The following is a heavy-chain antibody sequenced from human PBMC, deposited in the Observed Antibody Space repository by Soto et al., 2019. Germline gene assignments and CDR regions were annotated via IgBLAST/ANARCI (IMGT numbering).Heavy chain of an antibody. D-gene: IGHD2-15*01. Sequence: PGGSLRLSCAAPRFTVSSNYMSWVRQAPGKGLEWVSVIYSGGSTYYADSVKGRFTISRDNSKNTLYLQMNSLRAEDTAVYYCARDRDSPSASYWGQGTLVTVSS. CDR2: IYSGGST. CDR3: ARDRDSPSASY. V-gene: IGHV3-66*01. CDR1: RFTVSSNY. J-gene: IGHJ4*02.